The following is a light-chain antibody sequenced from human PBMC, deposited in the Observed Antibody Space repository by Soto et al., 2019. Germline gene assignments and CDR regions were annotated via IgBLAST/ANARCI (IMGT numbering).Light chain of an antibody. J-gene: IGKJ1*01. CDR3: QQYYTYWHM. Sequence: DIQMTQYPSTLSGSVGDRVTITCRASQTISSWLAWYQQKPGKAPKLLIYKASTLKSGVPSTFSGSGSGTEFTLTISSLQPDDFATYYCQQYYTYWHMFGQGTKVDI. V-gene: IGKV1-5*03. CDR1: QTISSW. CDR2: KAS.